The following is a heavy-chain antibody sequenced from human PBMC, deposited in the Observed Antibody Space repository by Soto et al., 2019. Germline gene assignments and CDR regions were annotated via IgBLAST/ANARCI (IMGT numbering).Heavy chain of an antibody. CDR2: ISNTGNTI. D-gene: IGHD2-15*01. CDR3: ATGLRGYSYGPEY. Sequence: EVQLVESGGGLVQPGGSLRLSCAASGFTFSSCEMNWDRQAPGKGLEWVSYISNTGNTIFYADSVRGRFTISRDNAKKSLFLQMSSLRAEDTAVYYCATGLRGYSYGPEYWGQGTLVTVSS. V-gene: IGHV3-48*03. J-gene: IGHJ4*02. CDR1: GFTFSSCE.